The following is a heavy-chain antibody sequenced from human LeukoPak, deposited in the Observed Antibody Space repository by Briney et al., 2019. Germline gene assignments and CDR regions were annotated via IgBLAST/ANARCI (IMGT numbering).Heavy chain of an antibody. CDR1: GGSISSSSYY. CDR2: INHSGST. V-gene: IGHV4-39*07. J-gene: IGHJ4*02. D-gene: IGHD6-6*01. CDR3: ARGPTPNDPLEYSSSSGARSLDY. Sequence: SETLSLTCTVSGGSISSSSYYWSWIRQPPGKGLEWIGEINHSGSTSYNPSLKSRVTISVDTSKNQFSLKLSSVTAADTAVYYCARGPTPNDPLEYSSSSGARSLDYWGQGTLVTVSS.